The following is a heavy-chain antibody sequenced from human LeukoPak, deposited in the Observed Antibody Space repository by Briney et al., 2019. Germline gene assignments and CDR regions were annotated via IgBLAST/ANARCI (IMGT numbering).Heavy chain of an antibody. V-gene: IGHV4-34*01. CDR3: ARVGMTTVTTFAFDI. CDR1: GGSFSGYY. D-gene: IGHD4-17*01. Sequence: SETLSLTCAVYGGSFSGYYWNWIRQPPGKGLGWIGEINHSGSTNYNPSLKSRVTISVDTSKNQFSLKLSSVTAADTAVYYCARVGMTTVTTFAFDIWGQGTMVTVSS. CDR2: INHSGST. J-gene: IGHJ3*02.